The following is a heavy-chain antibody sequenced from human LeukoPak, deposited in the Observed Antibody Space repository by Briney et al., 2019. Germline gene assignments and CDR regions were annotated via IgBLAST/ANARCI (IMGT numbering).Heavy chain of an antibody. Sequence: PGGSLRLSCVASEFVFSNHAMIWVRPAPGKGLEWISSITSDSSNIFYANSVRGRFTISRDNANNALHLQMNSLRAEDTAVYYCARVFWETVNTGYYSDFWGPGTLVTVSS. CDR3: ARVFWETVNTGYYSDF. CDR2: ITSDSSNI. V-gene: IGHV3-21*01. J-gene: IGHJ4*02. CDR1: EFVFSNHA. D-gene: IGHD3-22*01.